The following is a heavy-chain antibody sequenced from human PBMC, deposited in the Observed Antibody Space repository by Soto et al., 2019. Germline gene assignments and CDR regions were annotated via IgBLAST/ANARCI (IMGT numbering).Heavy chain of an antibody. CDR3: ARIQPSRYCSSTSCRAGGYYYYYDMDV. V-gene: IGHV1-18*01. CDR2: ISAYNGNT. D-gene: IGHD2-2*01. J-gene: IGHJ6*03. CDR1: GYTFTSYG. Sequence: ASVKVSCKASGYTFTSYGISWVRQAPGQGLEWMGWISAYNGNTNYAQKLQGRVTMTTDTSTSTAYMELRSLRSDDTAVYYCARIQPSRYCSSTSCRAGGYYYYYDMDVWGKGTTVTGSS.